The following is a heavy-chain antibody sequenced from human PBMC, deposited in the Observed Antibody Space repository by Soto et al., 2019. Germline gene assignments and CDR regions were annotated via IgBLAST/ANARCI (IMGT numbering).Heavy chain of an antibody. J-gene: IGHJ6*02. CDR1: GYTFTSYG. Sequence: ASVKVSCKASGYTFTSYGISWVRQAPGQGLEWMGWISAYNGNTNYAQKLQGRVTMTTDTSTSTAYMELRSLRSDDTAVYYCARDPGSGSGSYYKLLYYYGMDVWGQGTTVTV. V-gene: IGHV1-18*01. CDR3: ARDPGSGSGSYYKLLYYYGMDV. D-gene: IGHD3-10*01. CDR2: ISAYNGNT.